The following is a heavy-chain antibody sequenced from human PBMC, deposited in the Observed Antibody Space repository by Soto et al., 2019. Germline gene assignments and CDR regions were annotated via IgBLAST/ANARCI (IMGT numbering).Heavy chain of an antibody. CDR1: GYTFSSYG. Sequence: QVQLVQSGAEVKKPGASVKVSCKASGYTFSSYGISWVRQGPGQGLEWMGWISVYNGNKMYAQKFQGRVTMTTDTPTSTAYMELRSLRSDDPAVYYCARDCSGGSCSTAYGGQGTLVTFSS. V-gene: IGHV1-18*01. CDR2: ISVYNGNK. CDR3: ARDCSGGSCSTAY. J-gene: IGHJ4*02. D-gene: IGHD2-15*01.